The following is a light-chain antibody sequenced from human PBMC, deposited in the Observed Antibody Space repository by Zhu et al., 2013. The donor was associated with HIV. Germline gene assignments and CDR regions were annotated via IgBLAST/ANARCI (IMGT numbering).Light chain of an antibody. V-gene: IGLV3-21*02. J-gene: IGLJ2*01. CDR3: SSYAGSNNFVV. Sequence: SYELTQPPSVSVAPGETAKMTCGGNNIRDKSVHWYQQKAGQAPVLVVYDDSDRPSGIPERLSGSKSGNTASLTVSGLQAEDEADYYCSSYAGSNNFVVFGGGTKLTVL. CDR1: NIRDKS. CDR2: DDS.